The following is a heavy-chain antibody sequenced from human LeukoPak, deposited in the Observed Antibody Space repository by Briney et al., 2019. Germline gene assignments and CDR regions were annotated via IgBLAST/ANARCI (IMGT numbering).Heavy chain of an antibody. CDR1: QYTFTSYD. CDR3: ARSRNYDFWSGYYYYYYMDV. Sequence: ASVKAPCKASQYTFTSYDINWVRQATGQGLEGMGWMNPYIGKTGYAQKFQDRVTITRNTSISTAYMELSSLRSEDTAVYYCARSRNYDFWSGYYYYYYMDVWGKGTTVTVSS. CDR2: MNPYIGKT. J-gene: IGHJ6*03. D-gene: IGHD3-3*01. V-gene: IGHV1-8*03.